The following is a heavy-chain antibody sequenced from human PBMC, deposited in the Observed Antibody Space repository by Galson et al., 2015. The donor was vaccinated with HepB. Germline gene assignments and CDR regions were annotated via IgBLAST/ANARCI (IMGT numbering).Heavy chain of an antibody. CDR2: IWYDGSNN. Sequence: SLRLSCAASGFTFSSYGMHWVRQAPGKGLEWVAVIWYDGSNNYYADSVKGRFTISRDNSKNTLYLQMNSLSAEDTAVYYCARDSEYGLSWYFDLWGRGTLVTVSS. CDR1: GFTFSSYG. J-gene: IGHJ2*01. CDR3: ARDSEYGLSWYFDL. D-gene: IGHD4-17*01. V-gene: IGHV3-33*01.